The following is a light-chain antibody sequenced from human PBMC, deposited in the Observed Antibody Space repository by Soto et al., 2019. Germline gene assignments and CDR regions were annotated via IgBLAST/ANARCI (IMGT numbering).Light chain of an antibody. CDR3: QQYNNWPPPIT. V-gene: IGKV3-15*01. CDR2: GAS. CDR1: QSVSSN. J-gene: IGKJ5*01. Sequence: EIVMTQSPATLSVSPGERATLSCRASQSVSSNLAWYQQKPGQAPRLLIYGASTRATGIPARFSGSGSGTEFTLTISSLQSEVFAVYYCQQYNNWPPPITFGQGTRLENK.